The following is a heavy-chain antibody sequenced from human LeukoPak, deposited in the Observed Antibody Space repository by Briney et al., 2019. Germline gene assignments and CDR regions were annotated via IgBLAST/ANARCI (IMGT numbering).Heavy chain of an antibody. Sequence: PSETLSLTCTVSGGSISSSNFYWGWIRQPPGKGLEWIGDIYYSGNTYYNPSLQSRVTLSVDSLKNQFSLKLTSVTAADTAVYFHASRPLRYFDWLLSKGDAFDIWGQGTMVTVSS. CDR1: GGSISSSNFY. D-gene: IGHD3-9*01. V-gene: IGHV4-39*01. CDR2: IYYSGNT. CDR3: ASRPLRYFDWLLSKGDAFDI. J-gene: IGHJ3*02.